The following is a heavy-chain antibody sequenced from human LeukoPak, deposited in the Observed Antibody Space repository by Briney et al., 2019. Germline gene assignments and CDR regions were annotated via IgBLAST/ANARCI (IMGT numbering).Heavy chain of an antibody. D-gene: IGHD2-21*01. CDR1: GFSLTGHT. J-gene: IGHJ4*02. Sequence: GGSLRLSCAASGFSLTGHTMSWVRQAPGRGREWVSSISGSGNSIYYADSLKGRFTTSRDNANNSLYLQMNSLRAEATAVYFCVRDLGRRGDPLGVYFDYWGQGTLVTVSS. V-gene: IGHV3-21*01. CDR3: VRDLGRRGDPLGVYFDY. CDR2: ISGSGNSI.